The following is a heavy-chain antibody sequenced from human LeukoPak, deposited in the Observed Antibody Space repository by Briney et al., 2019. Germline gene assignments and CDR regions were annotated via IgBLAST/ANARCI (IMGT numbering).Heavy chain of an antibody. V-gene: IGHV1-58*02. D-gene: IGHD3-16*01. J-gene: IGHJ3*02. CDR2: IVVGSGNT. CDR1: VFTFTSSA. CDR3: AADRGGGGFDI. Sequence: GTSVKVSCKASVFTFTSSAMQWVRQSRGQRLEWIGWIVVGSGNTNYAQKFQERVTITRDMSTSTAYMELSSLRSEDTAVYYCAADRGGGGFDIWGQGTMVTVSS.